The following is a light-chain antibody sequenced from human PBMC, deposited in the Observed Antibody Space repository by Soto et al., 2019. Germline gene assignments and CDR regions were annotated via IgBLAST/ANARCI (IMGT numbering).Light chain of an antibody. J-gene: IGLJ1*01. CDR1: SSSIGSNS. Sequence: QSVLTQPPSASGTPGQRVTISCSGSSSSIGSNSVNWYQQLPRTAPKVLIYTNNQRPSGVPARFSGSKSGTSASLAISGLQSEDEEDYYCAAWDDSLNVYVFGTGTKVTVL. CDR3: AAWDDSLNVYV. CDR2: TNN. V-gene: IGLV1-44*01.